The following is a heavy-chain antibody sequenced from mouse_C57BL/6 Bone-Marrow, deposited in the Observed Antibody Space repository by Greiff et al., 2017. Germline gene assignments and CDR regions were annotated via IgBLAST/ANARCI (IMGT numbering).Heavy chain of an antibody. CDR1: GYTFTSYG. V-gene: IGHV1-81*01. CDR3: ARGDLLWLRQGVDY. J-gene: IGHJ2*01. D-gene: IGHD2-2*01. CDR2: IYPRSGNT. Sequence: QVQLQQSGAELARPGASVKLSCKASGYTFTSYGISWVKQRTGQGLEWIGEIYPRSGNTYYNEKFKGKATLTADKSSSTAYMEIRSLTSEDSAVYFCARGDLLWLRQGVDYWGQGTTLTVSS.